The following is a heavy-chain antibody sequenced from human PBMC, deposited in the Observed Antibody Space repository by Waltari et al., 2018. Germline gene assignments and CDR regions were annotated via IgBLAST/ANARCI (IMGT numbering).Heavy chain of an antibody. CDR1: GYTFTSYA. CDR2: INAGNGNT. CDR3: ARDRVWTRYYYGMDV. D-gene: IGHD1-1*01. J-gene: IGHJ6*02. Sequence: QVQLVQSGAEVKKPGASVKVSCKASGYTFTSYAMHWVRQATGQRLEWMGWINAGNGNTKYSQKFQGRVTITRDTSASTAYMELSSLRSEDTAVYYCARDRVWTRYYYGMDVWGQGTTVTVSS. V-gene: IGHV1-3*01.